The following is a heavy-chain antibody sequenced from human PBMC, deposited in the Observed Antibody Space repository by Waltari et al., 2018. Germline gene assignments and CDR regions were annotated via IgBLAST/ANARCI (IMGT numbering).Heavy chain of an antibody. CDR1: GFTFSRYW. V-gene: IGHV3-7*01. D-gene: IGHD2-21*01. J-gene: IGHJ1*01. CDR3: APLDVVMGYFQH. CDR2: IKQDGSEK. Sequence: EVQLVESGGGLVQPGGSLRLSCAASGFTFSRYWMSWVRQAPGKGLEWVANIKQDGSEKYYVDSVKGRFTISRDNAKNSLYLQMNSLRAEDTAVYYCAPLDVVMGYFQHWGQGTLVTVSS.